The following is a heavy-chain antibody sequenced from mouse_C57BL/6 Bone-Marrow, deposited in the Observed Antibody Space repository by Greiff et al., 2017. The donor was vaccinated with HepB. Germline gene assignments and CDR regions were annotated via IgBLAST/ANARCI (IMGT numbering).Heavy chain of an antibody. CDR1: GFTFTDYY. V-gene: IGHV7-3*01. Sequence: EVKLVESGGGLVQPGGSLSLSCAASGFTFTDYYMSWVRQPPGKALEWLGFIRNKANGYTTEYSASVKGRFTISRDNSQSILYLQMNALRAEDSATYYCARLPDYYGSSSYAIDYWGQGTSVTVSS. J-gene: IGHJ4*01. D-gene: IGHD1-1*01. CDR2: IRNKANGYTT. CDR3: ARLPDYYGSSSYAIDY.